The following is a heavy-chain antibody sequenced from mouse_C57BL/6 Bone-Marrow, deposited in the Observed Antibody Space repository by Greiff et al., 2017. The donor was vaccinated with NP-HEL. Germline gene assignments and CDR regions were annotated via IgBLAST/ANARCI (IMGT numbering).Heavy chain of an antibody. CDR1: GYEFSNYW. CDR3: ARGAY. J-gene: IGHJ3*01. V-gene: IGHV1-80*01. Sequence: VQLQQSGAELVKPGASVKISCKASGYEFSNYWMNWVKQRPGKGLEWIGQIYPGDGDTNYNGKFQDKATLTADKSSSTAYMQLSRLASEDSAVYFCARGAYWGQGTLVTVSA. CDR2: IYPGDGDT.